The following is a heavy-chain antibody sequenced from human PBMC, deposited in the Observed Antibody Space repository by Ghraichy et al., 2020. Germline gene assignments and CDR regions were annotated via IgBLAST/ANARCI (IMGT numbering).Heavy chain of an antibody. J-gene: IGHJ4*02. V-gene: IGHV2-26*01. CDR1: GFSLSNARMG. D-gene: IGHD2/OR15-2a*01. CDR3: ARIWLQNIPQFDY. CDR2: IFSNDEK. Sequence: SGPTLVKPTETLTLTCTVSGFSLSNARMGVSWIRQPPGKALEWLAHIFSNDEKSYSTSLKSRLTISKDTSKSQVVLTMTNVDPVDTATYYCARIWLQNIPQFDYWGQGTLVTVSS.